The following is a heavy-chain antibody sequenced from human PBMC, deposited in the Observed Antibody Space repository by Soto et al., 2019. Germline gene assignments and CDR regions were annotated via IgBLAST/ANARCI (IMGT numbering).Heavy chain of an antibody. D-gene: IGHD2-15*01. CDR1: GFTFSSYG. J-gene: IGHJ4*02. CDR2: IWYDGSNK. Sequence: QVQLVESGGGVVQPGRSLRLSCAASGFTFSSYGMHWVHQAPGKGLEWVAVIWYDGSNKYYADSVKGRFTISRDNSKNMMYLQMNSLRAVVTAMYYCARECYGGTYSSGGSCWAAFDYWGQGTLFSVSS. CDR3: ARECYGGTYSSGGSCWAAFDY. V-gene: IGHV3-33*01.